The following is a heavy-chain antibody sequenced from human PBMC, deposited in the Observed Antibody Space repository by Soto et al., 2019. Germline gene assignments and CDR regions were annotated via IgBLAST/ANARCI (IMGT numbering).Heavy chain of an antibody. CDR2: IYYTGVT. D-gene: IGHD2-2*01. CDR3: ARDGSSTANWLDP. V-gene: IGHV4-31*02. Sequence: TLYLTWTVDGAYLEVGGGCWAWISQNPGKGLEWIGYIYYTGVTYYNPSLGSRVNISVDTSKNQFSLELTSVTAADTAVYYCARDGSSTANWLDPWGQGLLVTVSS. J-gene: IGHJ5*02. CDR1: GAYLEVGGGC.